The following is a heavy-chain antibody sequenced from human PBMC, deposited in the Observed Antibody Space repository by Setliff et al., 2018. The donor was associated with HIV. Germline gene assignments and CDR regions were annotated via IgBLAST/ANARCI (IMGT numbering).Heavy chain of an antibody. V-gene: IGHV3-48*01. D-gene: IGHD3-22*01. CDR1: GFTFSSYS. Sequence: PGGSLRLSCAASGFTFSSYSMNWVRQAPGKGLEWVSYISSSSSTIYYADSVKGRLTISRDNSKNTLYLQMNSLRAEDTAVYCCARSKGHLYYDDDTGYVLRAFDIWGQGTMVTVSS. CDR2: ISSSSSTI. CDR3: ARSKGHLYYDDDTGYVLRAFDI. J-gene: IGHJ3*02.